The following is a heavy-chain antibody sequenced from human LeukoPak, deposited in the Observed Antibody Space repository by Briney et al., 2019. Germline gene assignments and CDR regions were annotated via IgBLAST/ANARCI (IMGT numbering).Heavy chain of an antibody. CDR2: ISGSGGST. J-gene: IGHJ6*02. V-gene: IGHV3-23*01. CDR3: AKVSARETLWFGDYGMDV. D-gene: IGHD3-10*01. CDR1: GFTLSSYA. Sequence: GGSLRLSCAASGFTLSSYAMSWAPQAPGKGREWGSAISGSGGSTYYTDSVKGRFTISRDNSKNTLYLQKTRLRAEGTDVYNCAKVSARETLWFGDYGMDVWGQGTTVTVSS.